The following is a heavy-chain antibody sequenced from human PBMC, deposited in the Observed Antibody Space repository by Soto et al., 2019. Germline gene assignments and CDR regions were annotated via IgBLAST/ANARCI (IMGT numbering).Heavy chain of an antibody. V-gene: IGHV4-4*07. Sequence: SETLSLACTVSGASISGFYWSWIRKSAGKGLEWIGRIYATGTTDYNPSLKSRVMMSVDTSKKQFSLKLRSVTAADTAVYYCVRDGTKTLRDWFDPWGQGTSVTVSS. CDR3: VRDGTKTLRDWFDP. CDR1: GASISGFY. CDR2: IYATGTT. J-gene: IGHJ5*02. D-gene: IGHD1-1*01.